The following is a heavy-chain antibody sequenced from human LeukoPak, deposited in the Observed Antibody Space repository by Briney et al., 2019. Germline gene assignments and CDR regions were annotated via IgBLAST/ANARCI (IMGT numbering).Heavy chain of an antibody. J-gene: IGHJ4*02. D-gene: IGHD2-21*02. CDR1: DYTFTAYD. V-gene: IGHV1-8*01. CDR3: ARTPPKGDIDS. CDR2: MSPNSGHT. Sequence: GASVNVSYTASDYTFTAYDINWVRQATGQGLEWMGWMSPNSGHTGYAQKFQGRVTFTTSTSISTAYMELNSLRPEDTAVYYCARTPPKGDIDSWGPGTLVTVSS.